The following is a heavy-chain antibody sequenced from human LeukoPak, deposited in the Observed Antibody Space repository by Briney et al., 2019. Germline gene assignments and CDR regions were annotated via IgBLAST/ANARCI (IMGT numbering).Heavy chain of an antibody. CDR2: IRYDGSNK. CDR1: GFTFSSYG. CDR3: AKGEYYYDSSGYHNWFDP. D-gene: IGHD3-22*01. V-gene: IGHV3-30*02. Sequence: PGGSLRLSCAASGFTFSSYGMHWVRQAPGKGLEWVAFIRYDGSNKYYADSVKGRFTISRDNSKNTLYLQMNSLRAEDTAVYYCAKGEYYYDSSGYHNWFDPWGQGTLVTVSS. J-gene: IGHJ5*02.